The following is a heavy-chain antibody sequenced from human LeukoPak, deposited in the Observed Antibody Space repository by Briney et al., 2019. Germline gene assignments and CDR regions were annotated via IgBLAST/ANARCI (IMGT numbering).Heavy chain of an antibody. CDR2: INTDGTVT. J-gene: IGHJ5*02. Sequence: GGSLRLSCAASGFTFSKYWMLWVRQAPGKGLESVSRINTDGTVTTYADSVKGRFTVSRDNADNTMFLQMNSVRDEDTAVYYCATKQWLAPPPDAWGQGTPVTVSS. D-gene: IGHD6-19*01. CDR1: GFTFSKYW. CDR3: ATKQWLAPPPDA. V-gene: IGHV3-74*01.